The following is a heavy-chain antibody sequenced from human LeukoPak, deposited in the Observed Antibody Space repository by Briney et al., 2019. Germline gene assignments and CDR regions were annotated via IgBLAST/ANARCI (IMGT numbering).Heavy chain of an antibody. CDR1: GYSISSGYY. Sequence: ASETLSLTCTVSGYSISSGYYWGWIRQPPGKGLEWIGSIFHSGSTYYNPSLKSRVTISVDTSKNQFSLKLSSVTAADTAVYFCARGFDYGDYWFDPWGQGSLVTVSS. J-gene: IGHJ5*02. CDR3: ARGFDYGDYWFDP. V-gene: IGHV4-38-2*02. CDR2: IFHSGST. D-gene: IGHD4-17*01.